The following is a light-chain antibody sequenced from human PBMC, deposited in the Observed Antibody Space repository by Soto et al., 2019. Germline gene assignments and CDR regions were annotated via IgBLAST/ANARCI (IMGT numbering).Light chain of an antibody. Sequence: EIVMTQSPATLSVSPGERATLSCRASQTISSNLAWYQQKPGQSPRLLIHGASTRATGVPARFSGSGYGTXXTLXISSLQSEDFAVYYCQQYHNWPPQYTFGQGTKLQIK. CDR3: QQYHNWPPQYT. J-gene: IGKJ2*01. CDR1: QTISSN. CDR2: GAS. V-gene: IGKV3-15*01.